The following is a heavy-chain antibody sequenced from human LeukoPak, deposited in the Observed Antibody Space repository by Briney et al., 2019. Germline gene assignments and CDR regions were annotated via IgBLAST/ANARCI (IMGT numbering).Heavy chain of an antibody. Sequence: GGSLRLSCAASGFTFSSYWMHWVRQAPGKGLVWVSRINSDGSSTSYADSVKGRFTISRDNSKNTLYLQMNSLRAEDTAVYYCARVRDSSGFGGAFDIWGQGTMVTVSS. CDR2: INSDGSST. V-gene: IGHV3-74*01. CDR3: ARVRDSSGFGGAFDI. CDR1: GFTFSSYW. J-gene: IGHJ3*02. D-gene: IGHD3-22*01.